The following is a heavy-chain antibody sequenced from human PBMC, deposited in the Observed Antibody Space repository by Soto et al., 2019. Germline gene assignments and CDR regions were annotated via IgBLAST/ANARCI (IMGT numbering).Heavy chain of an antibody. CDR3: ARDRVEAAGTPRFNYYYGMDV. D-gene: IGHD6-13*01. CDR2: IYGGLTT. CDR1: GFTVSSTY. V-gene: IGHV3-53*01. J-gene: IGHJ6*02. Sequence: GGSLRLSCAASGFTVSSTYMTWVRQAPGKGLEWVSVIYGGLTTSYADSVKGRFTISRDNSKNTVFLQMNSLRGEDTAVYYCARDRVEAAGTPRFNYYYGMDVWGQGTTVTVSS.